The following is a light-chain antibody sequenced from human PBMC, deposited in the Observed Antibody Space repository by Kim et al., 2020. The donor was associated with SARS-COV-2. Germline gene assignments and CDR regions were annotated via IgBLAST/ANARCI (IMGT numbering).Light chain of an antibody. Sequence: EIVLTQSPDTLSLSPGEGATLSCRASQSISSSFLGWYQQKPGQAPRLLIYGASSRATGIPDRFSGSGSGADFTLTISRLEPEDFAVYYCQQYSGSPNTFGQGTRLEIK. J-gene: IGKJ5*01. CDR2: GAS. V-gene: IGKV3-20*01. CDR1: QSISSSF. CDR3: QQYSGSPNT.